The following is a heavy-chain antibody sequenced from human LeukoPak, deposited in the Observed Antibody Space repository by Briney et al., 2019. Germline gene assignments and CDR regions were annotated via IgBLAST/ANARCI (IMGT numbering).Heavy chain of an antibody. CDR1: GFTFSSYV. CDR3: ATRGYSYGTLDY. V-gene: IGHV3-48*03. J-gene: IGHJ4*02. CDR2: ISSSGSTI. Sequence: PGGSLRLSCAASGFTFSSYVMNWVRQAPGKGLEWVSYISSSGSTIYYADSVKGRFTISRDNAKNSLYLQMNSLRAEDTAVYYCATRGYSYGTLDYWGQGTLVTVSS. D-gene: IGHD5-18*01.